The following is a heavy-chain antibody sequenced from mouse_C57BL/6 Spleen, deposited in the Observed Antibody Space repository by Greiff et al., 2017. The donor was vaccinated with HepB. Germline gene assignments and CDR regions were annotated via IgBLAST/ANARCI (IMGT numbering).Heavy chain of an antibody. V-gene: IGHV5-17*01. D-gene: IGHD1-1*02. CDR1: GFTFSDYG. CDR2: ISSGSSTI. Sequence: EVKVVESGGGLVKPGGSLKLSCAASGFTFSDYGMHSVRQAPEKGLEWVAYISSGSSTIYYADTVKGRFTISRDNAKNTLFLQMTSLRSEDTAMYYCARGAYGPPYFDVWGTGTTVTVSS. CDR3: ARGAYGPPYFDV. J-gene: IGHJ1*03.